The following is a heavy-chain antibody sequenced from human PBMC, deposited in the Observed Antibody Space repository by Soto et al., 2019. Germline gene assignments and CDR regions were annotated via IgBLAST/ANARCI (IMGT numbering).Heavy chain of an antibody. CDR3: ARGGERDFGY. D-gene: IGHD1-1*01. CDR1: GFTFSTYA. Sequence: QVQVVESGGGVVQPGRSLRLSCAASGFTFSTYAMHWVRQAPGKGLDWVALISSDGRNKYYADSVKGRFTVYRDNSKNTLYLQMSSLRAEDTAVYYCARGGERDFGYWGQGTLVSVS. V-gene: IGHV3-30*04. CDR2: ISSDGRNK. J-gene: IGHJ4*02.